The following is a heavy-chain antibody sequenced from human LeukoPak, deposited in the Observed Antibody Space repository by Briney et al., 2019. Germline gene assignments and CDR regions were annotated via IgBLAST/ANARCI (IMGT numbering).Heavy chain of an antibody. J-gene: IGHJ4*02. CDR2: INPSGGST. CDR3: ARGDSGYEPLDY. CDR1: GYTFTSYY. Sequence: ASVKVSCKASGYTFTSYYMHWVRQAPGQGLEWMGIINPSGGSTSYAQKFQGRVTMTRDMSTSTVYMELSSLRSDDTAVYYCARGDSGYEPLDYWGQGTLVTVSS. V-gene: IGHV1-46*01. D-gene: IGHD5-12*01.